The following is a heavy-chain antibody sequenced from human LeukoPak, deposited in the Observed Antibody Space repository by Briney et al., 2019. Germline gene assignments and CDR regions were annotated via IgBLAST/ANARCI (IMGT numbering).Heavy chain of an antibody. D-gene: IGHD4-23*01. V-gene: IGHV3-74*03. CDR2: INGDGSST. Sequence: GGSLRLSCGATGFTISSYWMHWVRQAPGKGLVWVSRINGDGSSTTYADSVKGRFTISRDNAKNTLYLQMNSLRAEDTAVYYCAKGGTTVVDYWDQGTLVTVSS. CDR1: GFTISSYW. J-gene: IGHJ4*02. CDR3: AKGGTTVVDY.